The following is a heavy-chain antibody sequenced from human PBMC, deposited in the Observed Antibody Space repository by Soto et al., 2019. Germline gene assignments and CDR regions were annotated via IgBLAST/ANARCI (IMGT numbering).Heavy chain of an antibody. CDR3: ARDGYCSSTSCYGAFDI. J-gene: IGHJ3*02. V-gene: IGHV3-48*01. CDR1: GFTFSSYS. Sequence: GGSLRLSCAASGFTFSSYSMNWVRQAPGKGLEWVSYISSSSTIYYADSVKGRFTISRDNAKNSLYLQMNSLRAEDTAVYYCARDGYCSSTSCYGAFDIWGQGTMVTVSS. D-gene: IGHD2-2*03. CDR2: ISSSSTI.